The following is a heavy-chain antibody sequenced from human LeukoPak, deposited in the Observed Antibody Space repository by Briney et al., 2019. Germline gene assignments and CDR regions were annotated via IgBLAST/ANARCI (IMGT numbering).Heavy chain of an antibody. D-gene: IGHD3-10*01. V-gene: IGHV3-9*01. CDR3: ATDRGLSIYYFDD. Sequence: GGSLRLSCVASVLTLDDDSMQWVRQAQWKGREWVLGISWNSANTGYADPVKGRFTISRDNAKNSLYLQMNSLRAEDTALYYCATDRGLSIYYFDDWGQGTLVTVSS. CDR2: ISWNSANT. J-gene: IGHJ4*02. CDR1: VLTLDDDS.